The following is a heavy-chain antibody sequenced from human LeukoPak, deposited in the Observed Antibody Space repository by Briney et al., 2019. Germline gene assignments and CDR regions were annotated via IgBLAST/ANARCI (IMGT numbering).Heavy chain of an antibody. CDR3: ARDGDSSGWYGFGY. CDR2: IKQDGSEK. J-gene: IGHJ4*02. V-gene: IGHV3-7*01. D-gene: IGHD6-19*01. Sequence: GGSLRLSCAASGFTFSSYCMSWVRQAPGKGLEWVANIKQDGSEKYYVDSVKGRFTISRDNAKNSLYLQMNSLRAEDTAVYYCARDGDSSGWYGFGYWGQGTLVTVSS. CDR1: GFTFSSYC.